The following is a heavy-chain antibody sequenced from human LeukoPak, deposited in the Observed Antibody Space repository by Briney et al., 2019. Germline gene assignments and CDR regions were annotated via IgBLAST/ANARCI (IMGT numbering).Heavy chain of an antibody. CDR3: AHSTPHYYYYGMDV. CDR1: GFSLSATGVG. Sequence: SGPTLVNPPQTLTLTCTFSGFSLSATGVGVGWIRQPPGKALEWLALIYWDDDKRYSPSLKSSLTITKDTSKNQVVLTMTNMDPVDTATYYCAHSTPHYYYYGMDVWGQGTTVTVSS. D-gene: IGHD1-14*01. V-gene: IGHV2-5*02. J-gene: IGHJ6*02. CDR2: IYWDDDK.